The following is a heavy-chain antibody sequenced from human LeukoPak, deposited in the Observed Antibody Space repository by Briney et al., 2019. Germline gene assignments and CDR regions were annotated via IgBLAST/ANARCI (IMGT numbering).Heavy chain of an antibody. CDR3: ARGISYSSGWYSFYY. CDR1: GFTFSSYE. V-gene: IGHV3-48*03. CDR2: ISSSGSTI. Sequence: GGSLRLSCAASGFTFSSYEMNWVRQAPGKGLEWVSYISSSGSTIYYADSVKGRFTISRDNAKNSLYLQMNSLRGEDTAVYYCARGISYSSGWYSFYYWGQGTLVTVSS. D-gene: IGHD6-19*01. J-gene: IGHJ4*02.